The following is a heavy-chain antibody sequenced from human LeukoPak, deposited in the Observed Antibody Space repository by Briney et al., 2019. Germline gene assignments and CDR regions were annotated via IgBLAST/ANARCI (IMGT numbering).Heavy chain of an antibody. D-gene: IGHD3-10*01. J-gene: IGHJ5*02. CDR1: GGSFSGYY. CDR2: INHSGST. V-gene: IGHV4-34*01. CDR3: ASLVWSSASWFDP. Sequence: SETLSLTCAVYGGSFSGYYWSWIRQPPGKGLEWIGEINHSGSTNYNPSLKSRVTISVDTSKNQFSLKLSSVTAADTAVYYCASLVWSSASWFDPWGQGTLVTVSS.